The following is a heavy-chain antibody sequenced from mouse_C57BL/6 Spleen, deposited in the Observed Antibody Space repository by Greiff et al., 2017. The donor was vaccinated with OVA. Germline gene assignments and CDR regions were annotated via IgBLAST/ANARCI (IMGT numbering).Heavy chain of an antibody. V-gene: IGHV5-16*01. CDR1: GFTFSDYY. Sequence: DVKLVESEGGLVQPGSSMKLSCTASGFTFSDYYMAWVRQVPEKGLEWVANINYDGSSTYYLDSLKSRFIISRDNAKNILYLQMSSLKSEDTATYYCAREGGSNFYWYFDVWGTGTTVTVSS. D-gene: IGHD2-5*01. J-gene: IGHJ1*03. CDR2: INYDGSST. CDR3: AREGGSNFYWYFDV.